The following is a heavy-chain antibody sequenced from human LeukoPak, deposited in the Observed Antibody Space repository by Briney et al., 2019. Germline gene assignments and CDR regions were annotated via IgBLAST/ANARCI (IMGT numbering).Heavy chain of an antibody. Sequence: SETLSLTCTVSGRSISSSSYYWGWIRQPPGKGLEWIGSIYYSGSTYYNPSLKSRVTISVDTSKNQFSLKLSSVTAADTAVYYCARLLDYDILTGYYPDSHFDYWGQGTLVTVSS. J-gene: IGHJ4*02. D-gene: IGHD3-9*01. CDR2: IYYSGST. CDR3: ARLLDYDILTGYYPDSHFDY. CDR1: GRSISSSSYY. V-gene: IGHV4-39*01.